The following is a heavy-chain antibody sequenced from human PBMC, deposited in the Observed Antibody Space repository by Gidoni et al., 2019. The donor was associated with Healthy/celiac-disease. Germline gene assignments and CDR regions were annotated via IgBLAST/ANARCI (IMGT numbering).Heavy chain of an antibody. D-gene: IGHD1-26*01. CDR2: ISYDGSNK. J-gene: IGHJ4*02. CDR1: GFTFSSYA. CDR3: ARKNGKTVGAIGYFDY. Sequence: QVQLVESGGGVVQPGRSLRLSCAASGFTFSSYAMHWVRQAPGKGLEWVAVISYDGSNKYYADSVKGRFTISRDNSKNTLYLQMNSLRAEDTAVYYCARKNGKTVGAIGYFDYWGQGTLVTVSS. V-gene: IGHV3-30*04.